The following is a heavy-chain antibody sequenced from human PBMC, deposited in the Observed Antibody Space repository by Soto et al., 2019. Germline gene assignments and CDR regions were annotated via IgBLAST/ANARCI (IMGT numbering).Heavy chain of an antibody. CDR1: GDSVSSNSAA. D-gene: IGHD2-15*01. V-gene: IGHV6-1*01. J-gene: IGHJ5*02. CDR3: ARGSCSGGRCYGGYWFDP. Sequence: SQPLSLTCAISGDSVSSNSAAWSWIRQSPSRGLEWLGRTYYRSKWYNDYAVSVKSRITINPDTSKNQFSLQLNSVTPEDTAVYYCARGSCSGGRCYGGYWFDPWGQGTLVTVSS. CDR2: TYYRSKWYN.